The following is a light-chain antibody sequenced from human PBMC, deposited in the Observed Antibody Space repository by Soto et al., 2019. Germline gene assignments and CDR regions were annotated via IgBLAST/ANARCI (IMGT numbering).Light chain of an antibody. CDR3: AAWDDSLTGYV. J-gene: IGLJ1*01. V-gene: IGLV1-44*01. CDR1: SSNIGSNP. Sequence: QSVLTQPPSASGTPGQRLTVSCSGSSSNIGSNPVSWYQQLPGTAPTLLIHSNNKRPSGVPDRLSGSKSGTSASLAISGLQSEDEADYYCAAWDDSLTGYVFGPGTKLTVL. CDR2: SNN.